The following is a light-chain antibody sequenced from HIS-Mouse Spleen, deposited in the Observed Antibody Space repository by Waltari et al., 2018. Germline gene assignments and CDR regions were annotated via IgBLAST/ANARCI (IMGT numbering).Light chain of an antibody. Sequence: QSALTQPASVSGSPGQSITLSCTGTRSHVGSYNLVSWYQQHPGKAPKPMIYEGSKRPSGVSNRFSGSKSGNTASLTISGLQAEDEADYYCCSYAGSSTVVFGGGTKLTVL. V-gene: IGLV2-23*01. CDR2: EGS. CDR3: CSYAGSSTVV. J-gene: IGLJ2*01. CDR1: RSHVGSYNL.